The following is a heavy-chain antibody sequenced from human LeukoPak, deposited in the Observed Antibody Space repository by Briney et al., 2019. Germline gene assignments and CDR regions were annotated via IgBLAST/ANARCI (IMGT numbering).Heavy chain of an antibody. CDR1: GYTFTGYY. Sequence: RASVKVSCKASGYTFTGYYMHWVRQAPGQGLEWMGWINPNSGGTNYAQKFQGRVTMTRDTSISTAYMELSRLRSDDTAVYYCARAGDYYDRADAFDIWGQGTMVTVSS. CDR3: ARAGDYYDRADAFDI. CDR2: INPNSGGT. D-gene: IGHD3-22*01. J-gene: IGHJ3*02. V-gene: IGHV1-2*02.